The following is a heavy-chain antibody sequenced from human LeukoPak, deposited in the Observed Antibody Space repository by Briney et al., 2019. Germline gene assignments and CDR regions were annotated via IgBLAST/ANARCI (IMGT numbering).Heavy chain of an antibody. CDR2: IYYSGST. CDR3: ASIPYCGGDCYSDAFDI. V-gene: IGHV4-59*08. J-gene: IGHJ3*02. Sequence: PETLSLTCTVSGGSISSYYWSWIRQPPGKGLEWIGYIYYSGSTNYNPSLKSRVTISVDTSKNQFSLKLSSVTAADTAVYYCASIPYCGGDCYSDAFDIWGQGTMVTVSS. CDR1: GGSISSYY. D-gene: IGHD2-21*02.